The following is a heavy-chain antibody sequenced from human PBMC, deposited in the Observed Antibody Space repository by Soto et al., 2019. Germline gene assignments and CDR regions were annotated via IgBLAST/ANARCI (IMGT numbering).Heavy chain of an antibody. Sequence: SETLSLTCPVSGGSISGYHWSWFRQTPGKGLEWIGYMYYLGNTKYNPSLNSRVTMSVDTSKNQFSLNLSSVTAADTAVYYCARGDIVATMYYFDHWGQGTLVTVSS. V-gene: IGHV4-59*12. D-gene: IGHD5-12*01. CDR1: GGSISGYH. CDR3: ARGDIVATMYYFDH. J-gene: IGHJ4*02. CDR2: MYYLGNT.